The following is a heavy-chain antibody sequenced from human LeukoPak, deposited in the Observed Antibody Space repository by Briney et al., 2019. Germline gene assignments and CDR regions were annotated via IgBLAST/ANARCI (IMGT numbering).Heavy chain of an antibody. CDR1: GGSTSSYY. J-gene: IGHJ4*02. CDR3: AAEGAYGDYVRFDY. D-gene: IGHD4-17*01. CDR2: IYYSGST. Sequence: SETLSLTCTVSGGSTSSYYWSWIRQPPGKGLEWIGYIYYSGSTNYNPSLKSRVTISVDTSKNQFSLKLSSVTAADTAVYYCAAEGAYGDYVRFDYWGQGTLVTVSS. V-gene: IGHV4-59*01.